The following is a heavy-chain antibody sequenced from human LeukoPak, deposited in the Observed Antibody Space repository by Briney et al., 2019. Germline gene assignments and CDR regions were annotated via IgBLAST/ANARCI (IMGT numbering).Heavy chain of an antibody. V-gene: IGHV4-59*01. CDR1: GGSFNNDY. J-gene: IGHJ6*03. D-gene: IGHD1-7*01. Sequence: SETLSLTCSVSGGSFNNDYWSWIRQTPGKRLEWIGYISNNGGTIYNPSLKTRVTISVDTSKNQFFLKLASVTAADTAVYFCVRDRGPNLHYYIDVWGKGTTVTVSS. CDR2: ISNNGGT. CDR3: VRDRGPNLHYYIDV.